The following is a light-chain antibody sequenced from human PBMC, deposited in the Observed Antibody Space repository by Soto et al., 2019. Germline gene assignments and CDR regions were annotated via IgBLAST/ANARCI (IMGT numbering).Light chain of an antibody. Sequence: QSVLTQPASVSGSPGQSITISCTGTSSDVGGYNYVSWYQQHPGKAPKLMIYDVSNRPSGVSNRFSGSKSGNMASLTISGLQAEDEADYHCSSYTSSSTYVFGTGTKVTVL. CDR1: SSDVGGYNY. CDR2: DVS. CDR3: SSYTSSSTYV. J-gene: IGLJ1*01. V-gene: IGLV2-14*01.